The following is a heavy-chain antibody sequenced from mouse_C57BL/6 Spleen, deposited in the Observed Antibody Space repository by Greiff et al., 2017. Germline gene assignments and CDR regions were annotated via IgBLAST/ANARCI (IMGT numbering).Heavy chain of an antibody. Sequence: VQLQESGPGLVQPSQSLSITCTVSGFSLTSYGVHWVRQSPGKGLEWLGVIWSGGSTDYNAAFISRLSISKDNSKSQVFFKMNSLQADDTAIYYCARNNYGNYVRAMDYWGQGTSVTVSS. V-gene: IGHV2-2*01. J-gene: IGHJ4*01. D-gene: IGHD2-1*01. CDR2: IWSGGST. CDR3: ARNNYGNYVRAMDY. CDR1: GFSLTSYG.